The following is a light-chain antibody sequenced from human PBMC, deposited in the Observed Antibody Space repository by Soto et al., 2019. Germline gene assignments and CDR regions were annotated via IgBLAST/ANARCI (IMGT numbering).Light chain of an antibody. CDR3: CSYADTSTFRVL. V-gene: IGLV2-11*01. CDR2: DVT. CDR1: NSDVGIYDF. J-gene: IGLJ2*01. Sequence: QSVLTQPASVSGTPGQSITISCTGSNSDVGIYDFVSWYQHHPGRAPKLMIYDVTKRPSGVPDRFSGSKSGNTASLTISGLQAADEADYYCCSYADTSTFRVLFGGGTKLTVL.